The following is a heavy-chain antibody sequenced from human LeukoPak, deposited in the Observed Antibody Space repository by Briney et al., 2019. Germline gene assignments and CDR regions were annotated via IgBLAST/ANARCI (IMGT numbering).Heavy chain of an antibody. V-gene: IGHV3-21*01. D-gene: IGHD6-13*01. CDR2: ISRSSRTI. J-gene: IGHJ4*02. Sequence: GGSLRLSCAASGFTFSTYSMNWVRQAPGKGLEWVSSISRSSRTIYYADSVKGRFTISRDNAKNSLYLQMNSLRAEDTAMYYCARFETIAVATVDYWGQGTLVTVSS. CDR3: ARFETIAVATVDY. CDR1: GFTFSTYS.